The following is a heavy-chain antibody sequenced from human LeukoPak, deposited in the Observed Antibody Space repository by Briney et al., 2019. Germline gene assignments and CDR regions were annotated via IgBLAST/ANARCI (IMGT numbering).Heavy chain of an antibody. Sequence: ASVKVSCKASGYTFTGYFMHWVRRAPGQGLEWLGWINPNSGGTNYAQKFQGRVTMTRDTSISTAYMELSRLRSDDTAVYYCATCKAVVLGPVDNWGQGTLVTVSS. CDR3: ATCKAVVLGPVDN. CDR1: GYTFTGYF. CDR2: INPNSGGT. J-gene: IGHJ4*02. D-gene: IGHD6-19*01. V-gene: IGHV1-2*02.